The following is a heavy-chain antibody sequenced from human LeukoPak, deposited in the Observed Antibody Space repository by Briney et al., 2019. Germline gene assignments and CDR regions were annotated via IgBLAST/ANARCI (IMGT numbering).Heavy chain of an antibody. D-gene: IGHD3-3*02. CDR3: ASISNPNYYYYYMDV. V-gene: IGHV1-2*02. CDR2: INPNSGGT. J-gene: IGHJ6*03. Sequence: ASVKVSCKASGYTFTGYYMHWVRQAPGQGLEWMGWINPNSGGTNYAQKFQGRVTMTRDTSISTAYTELSRLRSDDTAVYYCASISNPNYYYYYMDVWGKGTTVTVSS. CDR1: GYTFTGYY.